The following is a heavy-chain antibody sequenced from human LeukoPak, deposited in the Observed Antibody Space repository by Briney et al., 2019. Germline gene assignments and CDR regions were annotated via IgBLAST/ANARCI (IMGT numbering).Heavy chain of an antibody. CDR3: ARDPGQVTIFGVVIRGNDAFDI. V-gene: IGHV1-2*02. Sequence: ASVKVSCKASGYTFTGYYMHWVRQAPGQGLEWMGWINPNGGGTNYAQKFQGRVTITADESTSTAYMELSSLRSDDTAVYYCARDPGQVTIFGVVIRGNDAFDIWGQGTMVTVSS. D-gene: IGHD3-3*01. CDR2: INPNGGGT. J-gene: IGHJ3*02. CDR1: GYTFTGYY.